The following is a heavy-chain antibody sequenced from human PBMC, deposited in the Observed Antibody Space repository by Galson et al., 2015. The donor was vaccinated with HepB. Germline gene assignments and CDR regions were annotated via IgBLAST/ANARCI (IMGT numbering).Heavy chain of an antibody. Sequence: SVKVSCKASGYTFTSYAMHWVRQAPGQRLEWMGWINAGNGNTKYSQKFQGRVTITRDTSASTAYMELSSLSSEDTAVYYCARASLYYYDSSGTFDYWGQGTLVTVSS. CDR1: GYTFTSYA. D-gene: IGHD3-22*01. J-gene: IGHJ4*02. V-gene: IGHV1-3*01. CDR3: ARASLYYYDSSGTFDY. CDR2: INAGNGNT.